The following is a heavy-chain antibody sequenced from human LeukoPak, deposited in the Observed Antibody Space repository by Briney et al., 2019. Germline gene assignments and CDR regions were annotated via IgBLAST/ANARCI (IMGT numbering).Heavy chain of an antibody. CDR1: GFILSDYN. J-gene: IGHJ4*02. CDR2: ITISGTYI. Sequence: GGSLRLSCAAPGFILSDYNMNWVRQAPGKGLEWVSFITISGTYITYADSVKGRFTISRDNAKNSLYLQMNSLRAEDTAVYYCAKDLSATARAYDYWGEGTLVTVSS. CDR3: AKDLSATARAYDY. V-gene: IGHV3-21*01. D-gene: IGHD2-15*01.